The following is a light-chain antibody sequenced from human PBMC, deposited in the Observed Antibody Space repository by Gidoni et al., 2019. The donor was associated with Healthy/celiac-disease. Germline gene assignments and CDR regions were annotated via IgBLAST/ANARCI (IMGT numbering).Light chain of an antibody. CDR2: SAS. V-gene: IGKV1-39*01. CDR3: EQSYSTPHS. CDR1: QSIISY. Sequence: DIQMTHSPSSLSASVGDRVTIHCRASQSIISYLNWYQQKPGKAPKLLIYSASSLHGGVSSRCSGSGSGTDFTLTISSLQPEDFATYYCEQSYSTPHSFGPGTKLEIK. J-gene: IGKJ2*01.